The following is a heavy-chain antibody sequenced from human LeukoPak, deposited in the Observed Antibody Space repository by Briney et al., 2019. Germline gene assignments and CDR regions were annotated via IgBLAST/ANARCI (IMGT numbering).Heavy chain of an antibody. D-gene: IGHD1-26*01. CDR2: ISYDGSHQ. Sequence: GGSLRLSCAASGFTFSHYAMHWVRQAPGKGLEWVAVISYDGSHQYSADSVKGRLSISRDNSRHTLYLQMNSLRPEDTAVYYCARARNGTLKYWGQGTPVIVSS. CDR3: ARARNGTLKY. CDR1: GFTFSHYA. J-gene: IGHJ4*02. V-gene: IGHV3-30*01.